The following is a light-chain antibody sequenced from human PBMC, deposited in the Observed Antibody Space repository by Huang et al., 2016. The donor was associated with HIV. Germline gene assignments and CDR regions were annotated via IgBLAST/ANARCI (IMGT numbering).Light chain of an antibody. CDR2: GAS. V-gene: IGKV3-15*01. CDR1: QTIANN. J-gene: IGKJ2*01. Sequence: LLTQSPVTLSVSPGENVTLSCRASQTIANNLAWYQQRPGQAPRRLIYGASTRIIDIPGRFNGSASGTQFTLTITSLQPDDFTVYFCQQYNVWPYTFGQGTKLEIK. CDR3: QQYNVWPYT.